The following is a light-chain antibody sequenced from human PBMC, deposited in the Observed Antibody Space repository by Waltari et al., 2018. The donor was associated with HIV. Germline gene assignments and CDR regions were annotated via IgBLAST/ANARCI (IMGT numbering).Light chain of an antibody. CDR3: HVWHGSIDHPGVA. CDR1: ALGRKT. CDR2: DDN. V-gene: IGLV3-21*02. J-gene: IGLJ2*01. Sequence: SYVLTQPPSVSVAPGQTARISCDGDALGRKTVHWYQQKADQAPVMVMSDDNDRPAGIPERFSGSNSGKTATLTIRSVEAGDEADYYCHVWHGSIDHPGVAFGGGTRVTVL.